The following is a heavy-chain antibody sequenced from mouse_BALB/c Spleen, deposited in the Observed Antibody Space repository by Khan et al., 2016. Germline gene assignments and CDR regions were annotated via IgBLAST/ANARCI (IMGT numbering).Heavy chain of an antibody. Sequence: VQLQQPGAELVKPGASVKLSCTASGFNIKDTYMHWVKQRPEQGLEWIGRIDPANGNTKYDPKFQGKATITADTSSNTAYLQLSSLTSEDTAVYYCGIYYGNSYAMDYWGQGTSVTVSS. D-gene: IGHD2-1*01. CDR2: IDPANGNT. CDR1: GFNIKDTY. J-gene: IGHJ4*01. V-gene: IGHV14-3*02. CDR3: GIYYGNSYAMDY.